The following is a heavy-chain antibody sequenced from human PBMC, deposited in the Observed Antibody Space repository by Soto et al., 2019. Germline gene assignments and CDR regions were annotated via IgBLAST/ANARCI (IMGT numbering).Heavy chain of an antibody. CDR2: ISYDGSNK. Sequence: QVQLVESGGGVVQLGRSLRLSCAASGFTFSSYGMHWVRQAPGKGLEWVAVISYDGSNKYYADSVKGRFTISRDNSKNTLYLQMNSLRAEDTAVYYCAKGTHVQPQQLGYWGQGTLVTVSS. CDR3: AKGTHVQPQQLGY. V-gene: IGHV3-30*18. D-gene: IGHD5-18*01. J-gene: IGHJ4*02. CDR1: GFTFSSYG.